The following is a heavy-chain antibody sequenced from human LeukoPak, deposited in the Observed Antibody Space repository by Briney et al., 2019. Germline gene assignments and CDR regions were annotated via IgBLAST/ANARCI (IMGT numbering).Heavy chain of an antibody. CDR1: GGSINSYY. CDR2: TYYSGST. Sequence: PSETLSLTCTVSGGSINSYYWSWIRQPPGKGLEWIGYTYYSGSTNYNPSLRSRVTISVDTSKNQLSLKLSSVTAADTAVYYCARHLPPRGQYSFDYWGQGTLVTVSS. J-gene: IGHJ4*02. CDR3: ARHLPPRGQYSFDY. V-gene: IGHV4-59*08. D-gene: IGHD3-10*01.